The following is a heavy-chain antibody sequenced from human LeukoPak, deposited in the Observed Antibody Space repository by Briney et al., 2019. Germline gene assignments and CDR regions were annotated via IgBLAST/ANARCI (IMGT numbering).Heavy chain of an antibody. V-gene: IGHV3-9*01. CDR2: ISWNSGSI. D-gene: IGHD3-22*01. J-gene: IGHJ4*02. Sequence: KPGGSLRLSCAASGFTFSTYGMHWVRQAPGKGLEWVSGISWNSGSIGYADSVKVRFTISRDNAKNSLYLQMNSLRAEDTALCYCAKDRGSDYYDSSGYYDYWGQGTLVTVSS. CDR3: AKDRGSDYYDSSGYYDY. CDR1: GFTFSTYG.